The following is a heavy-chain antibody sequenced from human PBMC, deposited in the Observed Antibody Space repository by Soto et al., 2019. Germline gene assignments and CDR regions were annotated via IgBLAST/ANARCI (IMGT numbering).Heavy chain of an antibody. CDR3: AQDPQPVEASHRSSGPSEIDY. D-gene: IGHD6-19*01. V-gene: IGHV3-30*18. CDR1: GFTFSSYG. CDR2: ISYDGSNK. Sequence: QVQLVESGGGVVQPGRSLRLSCAASGFTFSSYGMHWVRQAPGKGLEWVAVISYDGSNKYYADSVKGRFTISRDNSKNTLYQQMNRLRAEDTAVYYCAQDPQPVEASHRSSGPSEIDYWVQGTLVTVS. J-gene: IGHJ4*02.